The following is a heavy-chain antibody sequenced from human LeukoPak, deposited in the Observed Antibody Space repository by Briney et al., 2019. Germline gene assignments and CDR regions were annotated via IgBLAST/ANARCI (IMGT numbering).Heavy chain of an antibody. J-gene: IGHJ4*02. Sequence: SETLSLTCTVSGGSISSSSYYWGWIRQPPGKGLEWIGSIYYSGSTYYNPSLKSRVTISVDTSNNQFSLKLSSVTAADTAVYYCARDEADFWSGYYPNDFDYWGQGTLVTVSS. CDR2: IYYSGST. CDR1: GGSISSSSYY. D-gene: IGHD3-3*01. CDR3: ARDEADFWSGYYPNDFDY. V-gene: IGHV4-39*02.